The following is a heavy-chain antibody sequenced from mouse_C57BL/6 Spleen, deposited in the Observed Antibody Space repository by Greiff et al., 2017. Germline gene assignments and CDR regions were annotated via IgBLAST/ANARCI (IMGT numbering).Heavy chain of an antibody. Sequence: QVQLKQSVPELVKPGASVKISCKASGYAFSSSWMNWVKQRPGKGLEWIGRIYPGDGDTNYNGKFKGKATLTADKSSSTAYMQLSSLTSEDSAVYVCARESNYGNYAMDYWGQGTPVTVSS. CDR2: IYPGDGDT. CDR3: ARESNYGNYAMDY. D-gene: IGHD2-5*01. CDR1: GYAFSSSW. V-gene: IGHV1-82*01. J-gene: IGHJ4*01.